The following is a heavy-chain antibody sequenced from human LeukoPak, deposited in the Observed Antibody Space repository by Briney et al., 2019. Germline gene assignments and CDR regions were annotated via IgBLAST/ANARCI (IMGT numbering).Heavy chain of an antibody. D-gene: IGHD6-19*01. CDR3: ARARWSSTGWFLGY. V-gene: IGHV3-74*01. Sequence: PGGSLRLSRAASGFTFSSYWMHWVRQAPGKGLVWVSRVNPQGSDTSYTDSVKGRFTISRDNAKDLLHLQMDNLRAEDTAVYYCARARWSSTGWFLGYWGQGTLVAVSS. J-gene: IGHJ4*02. CDR2: VNPQGSDT. CDR1: GFTFSSYW.